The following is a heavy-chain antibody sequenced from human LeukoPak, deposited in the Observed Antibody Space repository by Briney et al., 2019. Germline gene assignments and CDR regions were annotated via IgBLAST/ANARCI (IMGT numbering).Heavy chain of an antibody. V-gene: IGHV3-33*06. CDR2: IWYDGSNK. CDR1: GFTFSNYG. Sequence: GGSLRLSCAASGFTFSNYGMCWVRQAPGKGLEWVAVIWYDGSNKYYADSVKGRFTISRDNSKNTLYLQMNSLRAEDTAVYYCAKMVHTEQWLVPFDYWGQGTLVTVSS. CDR3: AKMVHTEQWLVPFDY. D-gene: IGHD6-19*01. J-gene: IGHJ4*02.